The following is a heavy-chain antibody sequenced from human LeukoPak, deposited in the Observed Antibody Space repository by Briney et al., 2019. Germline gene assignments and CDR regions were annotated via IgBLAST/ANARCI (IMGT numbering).Heavy chain of an antibody. D-gene: IGHD6-19*01. CDR2: ISSSGDST. V-gene: IGHV3-23*01. Sequence: GGSLRLSCAASGFTFSSYAMSWVRQAPGKGLEWVSAISSSGDSTYYADSVKGRFTISRDNSKNTLYLQMNSLRAEDTAVYYCAKDQEAVAATFDYWGQGTLVTVSS. J-gene: IGHJ4*02. CDR1: GFTFSSYA. CDR3: AKDQEAVAATFDY.